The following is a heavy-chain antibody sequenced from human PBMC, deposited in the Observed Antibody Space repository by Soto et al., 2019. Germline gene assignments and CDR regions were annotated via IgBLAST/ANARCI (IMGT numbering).Heavy chain of an antibody. J-gene: IGHJ6*02. CDR1: GYSFTSYW. D-gene: IGHD3-10*01. Sequence: GESLKISCKGSGYSFTSYWIGWVRQMPGKGLEWMGIIYPGDSDTRYSPSFQGQVTISADKSISTAYLQWSSLKASDTAMYYCARHFTELWFGDTWVYYGMDVWGQGT. CDR3: ARHFTELWFGDTWVYYGMDV. CDR2: IYPGDSDT. V-gene: IGHV5-51*01.